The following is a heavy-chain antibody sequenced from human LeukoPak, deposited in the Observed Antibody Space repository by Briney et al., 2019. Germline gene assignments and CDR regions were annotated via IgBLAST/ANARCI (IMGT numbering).Heavy chain of an antibody. D-gene: IGHD3-10*01. CDR3: VRGGYYYGPSD. J-gene: IGHJ4*02. CDR2: LYYSGIT. V-gene: IGHV4-39*07. CDR1: SGSISTSSYY. Sequence: PSETLSLTCTVSSGSISTSSYYWGWIRQSPGKGLEWIGALYYSGITYYNPSVKSRVTMSVDTSKNQFSLKLSSVTAADTAVYYCVRGGYYYGPSDWGQGTLVTVSS.